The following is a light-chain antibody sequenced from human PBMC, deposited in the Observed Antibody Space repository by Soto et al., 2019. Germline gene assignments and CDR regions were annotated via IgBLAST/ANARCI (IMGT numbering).Light chain of an antibody. J-gene: IGKJ1*01. CDR2: AAS. Sequence: DIQMTQSPSSLSASVGDRVTITCRASQSISSYLNWYQQKPGKAPNLLIYAASSLQSGVPSRFSASGSGTDFTLTISSLQPEDFATYYCQQSYSTPWTFGQGTKVEIK. CDR1: QSISSY. CDR3: QQSYSTPWT. V-gene: IGKV1-39*01.